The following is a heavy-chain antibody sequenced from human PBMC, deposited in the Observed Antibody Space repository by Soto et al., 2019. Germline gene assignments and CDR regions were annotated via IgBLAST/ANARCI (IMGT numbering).Heavy chain of an antibody. Sequence: EVQLLESGGGLVQPGESLRLSCAASGFTFSSYAMSWVRQAPGKGLEWVSVISGSDDSTYYADSVKSRFTISRDNSKNTLYLQMNSLRAEDTAVYYCAKRSSSSTFDYWGQGTLFTVSS. CDR1: GFTFSSYA. J-gene: IGHJ4*02. CDR3: AKRSSSSTFDY. CDR2: ISGSDDST. V-gene: IGHV3-23*01. D-gene: IGHD6-6*01.